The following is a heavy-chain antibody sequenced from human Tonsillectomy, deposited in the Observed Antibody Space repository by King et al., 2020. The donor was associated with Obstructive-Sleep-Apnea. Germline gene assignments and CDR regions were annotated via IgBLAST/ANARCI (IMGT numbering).Heavy chain of an antibody. CDR2: ISSSSSYR. J-gene: IGHJ5*02. CDR3: ARVQGITGTTKAGWFDP. CDR1: GFTFSSYS. D-gene: IGHD1-7*01. Sequence: VQLVESGGGLVKPGGSLRLSCAASGFTFSSYSMNWVRQAPGKGLEWVSSISSSSSYRYYADSVKGRFTISRDNAKNVLYLQMNSLRAEDTAVYYCARVQGITGTTKAGWFDPWGQGTLVTVSS. V-gene: IGHV3-21*01.